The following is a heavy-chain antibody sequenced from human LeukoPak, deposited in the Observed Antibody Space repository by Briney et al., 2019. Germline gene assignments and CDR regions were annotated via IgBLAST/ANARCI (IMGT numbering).Heavy chain of an antibody. Sequence: ASVKVSCKASGYTFTGYYMHWVRQAPGHGLEWMGLINPNSGGTKYAQKFQGRVTMTRDTSISTAYMELSGLTPGDTAVYYCARIIRTALCTTTLYPDFDSWGQGALVTVSS. V-gene: IGHV1-2*02. CDR1: GYTFTGYY. J-gene: IGHJ4*02. D-gene: IGHD2-2*01. CDR2: INPNSGGT. CDR3: ARIIRTALCTTTLYPDFDS.